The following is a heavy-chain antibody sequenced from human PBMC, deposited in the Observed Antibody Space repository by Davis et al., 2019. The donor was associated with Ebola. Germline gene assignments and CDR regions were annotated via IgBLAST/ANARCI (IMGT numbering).Heavy chain of an antibody. V-gene: IGHV4-4*02. Sequence: MPGGSLRLSCAVSGGSISSSNWWSWVRQPPGKGLEWIGEIYHSGSTNYNPSLKSRVTIAVDKSKNQFFLTLTSVTAADTAVYYCARASGYCTSTNCYYYYAMDVWGQGTTVTVSS. D-gene: IGHD2-2*01. J-gene: IGHJ6*02. CDR3: ARASGYCTSTNCYYYYAMDV. CDR2: IYHSGST. CDR1: GGSISSSNW.